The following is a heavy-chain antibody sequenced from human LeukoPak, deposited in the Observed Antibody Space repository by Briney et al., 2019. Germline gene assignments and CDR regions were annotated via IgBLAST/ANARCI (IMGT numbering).Heavy chain of an antibody. V-gene: IGHV4-59*01. CDR2: IYYTGST. J-gene: IGHJ4*02. D-gene: IGHD1-26*01. Sequence: PSETLSLTCTVSGGSISSYYWSWIRQPPGKGLEWIGYIYYTGSTNYNPSLKSRVTMSADTSKNQFSLKLKSVNAGDQAVYFFAGVGGWEAKLPGVTFGYLGQGTLDTVSS. CDR1: GGSISSYY. CDR3: AGVGGWEAKLPGVTFGY.